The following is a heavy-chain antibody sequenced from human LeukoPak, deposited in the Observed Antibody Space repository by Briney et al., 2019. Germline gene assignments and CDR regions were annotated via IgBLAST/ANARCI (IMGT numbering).Heavy chain of an antibody. CDR2: IYDSGST. CDR1: GGSIRSSYYY. V-gene: IGHV4-39*01. Sequence: SETLSLTCTVSGGSIRSSYYYWGWIRQPPGKGLEWIGSIYDSGSTYYNPSLKSRVTISVDTSKNQFSLKLNSVTAADTAVYYCARTRHYIAVAKKNWFDPWGQGTLVTVSS. CDR3: ARTRHYIAVAKKNWFDP. D-gene: IGHD6-19*01. J-gene: IGHJ5*02.